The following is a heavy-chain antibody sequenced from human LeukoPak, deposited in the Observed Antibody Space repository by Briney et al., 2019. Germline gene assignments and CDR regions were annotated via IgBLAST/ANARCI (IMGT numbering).Heavy chain of an antibody. Sequence: GGSLTLSCAASGFTFSSYGMSWVRQAPGKGLEWVSAISGSGGSTYYADSVKGRFTISRDNSKNTLYLQMNSLRAEDTAVYYCARVGQDDAFDIWGQGTMVTVSS. CDR3: ARVGQDDAFDI. J-gene: IGHJ3*02. V-gene: IGHV3-23*01. CDR1: GFTFSSYG. CDR2: ISGSGGST.